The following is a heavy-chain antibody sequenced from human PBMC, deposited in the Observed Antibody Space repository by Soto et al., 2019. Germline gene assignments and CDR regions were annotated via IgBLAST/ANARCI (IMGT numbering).Heavy chain of an antibody. CDR1: GGSMIAYY. D-gene: IGHD6-13*01. Sequence: LSVTCTVSGGSMIAYYWNWMRQPPGKGLQWIGYTYYSGSTTYNPSLKSRVTISVDSSKNQFSLKLDSVTPADTAVYYCARVRGTAGKRYFDYWGPGTLVTV. J-gene: IGHJ4*02. CDR2: TYYSGST. CDR3: ARVRGTAGKRYFDY. V-gene: IGHV4-59*01.